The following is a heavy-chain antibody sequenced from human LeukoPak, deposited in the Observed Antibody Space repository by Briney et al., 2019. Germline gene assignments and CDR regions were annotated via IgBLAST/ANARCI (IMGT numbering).Heavy chain of an antibody. J-gene: IGHJ4*02. Sequence: GASVKVSCKASGGTFSSYAISWVRQAPGQGLEWMGRIIPILGIANYAQKFQGRVTITADKSTSTAYMELSSLRSEDTAVYYCARQHFYGSGSYPFDYWGQGTLVTVSS. CDR2: IIPILGIA. D-gene: IGHD3-10*01. V-gene: IGHV1-69*04. CDR3: ARQHFYGSGSYPFDY. CDR1: GGTFSSYA.